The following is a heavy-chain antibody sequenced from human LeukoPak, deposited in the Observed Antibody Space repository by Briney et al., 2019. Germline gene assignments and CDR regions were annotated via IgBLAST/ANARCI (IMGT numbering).Heavy chain of an antibody. J-gene: IGHJ4*02. CDR3: ARRTIFADAAAL. V-gene: IGHV4-39*01. CDR1: GYSISSSSYY. Sequence: PSETLSLTCAVSGYSISSSSYYWGWIRQPPGKGLEWIGSIYYSGSTYYNPSLKSRVTISVDTSKNQFSLKLSSVTAADTAVYYCARRTIFADAAALWGQGTLVTVSS. D-gene: IGHD3-3*01. CDR2: IYYSGST.